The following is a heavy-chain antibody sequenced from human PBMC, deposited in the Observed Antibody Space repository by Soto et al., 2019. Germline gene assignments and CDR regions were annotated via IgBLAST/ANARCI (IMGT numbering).Heavy chain of an antibody. D-gene: IGHD2-2*01. CDR3: ARKAGLYCSSTSCYVCPRYYYYYMDV. CDR1: GGSFSGYY. Sequence: QVQLQQWGAGLLKPSETLSLTCAVYGGSFSGYYWSWIRQPPGKGLEWIGEINHSGSTNYNPSLKSRVTISVDTSKDQFSLKLSSVSAADTAVYYCARKAGLYCSSTSCYVCPRYYYYYMDVWGKGTTVTVSS. J-gene: IGHJ6*03. V-gene: IGHV4-34*01. CDR2: INHSGST.